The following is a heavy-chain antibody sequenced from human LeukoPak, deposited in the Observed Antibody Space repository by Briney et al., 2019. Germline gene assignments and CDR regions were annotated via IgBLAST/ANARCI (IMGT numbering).Heavy chain of an antibody. CDR2: ISSSGSTI. CDR1: GFTFSSYE. D-gene: IGHD3-22*01. J-gene: IGHJ3*02. Sequence: GGSLRLSCAASGFTFSSYEMNWVRQAPGKGLEWVSYISSSGSTIYYADSVKGRFTISRDNANNSVYLQMNSLRAEDTAVYYCARDYYHDSSGYIPAGDAFDIWGQGTMVTVSS. V-gene: IGHV3-48*03. CDR3: ARDYYHDSSGYIPAGDAFDI.